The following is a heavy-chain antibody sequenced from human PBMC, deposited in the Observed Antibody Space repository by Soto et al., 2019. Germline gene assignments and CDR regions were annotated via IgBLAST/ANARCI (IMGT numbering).Heavy chain of an antibody. D-gene: IGHD6-19*01. CDR1: GFTFSSYG. CDR2: ISYDGSNK. J-gene: IGHJ4*02. CDR3: ARDHGRSSGWPTYDY. V-gene: IGHV3-30*03. Sequence: GGSLRLSCAASGFTFSSYGMHWVRQAPGKGLEWVAVISYDGSNKYYADSVKGRFTISRDNSKNTLYLQMNSLRAEDTAVYYCARDHGRSSGWPTYDYWGQGTLVTVSS.